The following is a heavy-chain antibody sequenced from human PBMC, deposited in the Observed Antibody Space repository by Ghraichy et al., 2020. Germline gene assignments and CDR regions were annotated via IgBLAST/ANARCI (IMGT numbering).Heavy chain of an antibody. CDR1: GFTFSSYA. J-gene: IGHJ4*02. CDR2: ISSSGGST. CDR3: AAAGSSVWYYY. V-gene: IGHV3-23*01. D-gene: IGHD6-19*01. Sequence: GGSLRLSCAASGFTFSSYAMSWVRQAPGKGLEWVSAISSSGGSTYYADSVKGRFTISRDNSKNTLYLQMNSLRAEATAVYYCAAAGSSVWYYYSGQGTLVTFSP.